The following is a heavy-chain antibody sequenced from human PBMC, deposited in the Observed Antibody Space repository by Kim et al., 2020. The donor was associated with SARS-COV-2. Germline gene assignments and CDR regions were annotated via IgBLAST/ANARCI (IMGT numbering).Heavy chain of an antibody. J-gene: IGHJ5*02. CDR2: INHSGST. Sequence: SETLSLTCAVYGGSFSGYYWSWIRQPPGKGLEWIGEINHSGSTNYNPSLKSRVTISVDTSKNQFSLKLSSVTAADTAVYYCARGVGDIVVVPAASIHYGWFDPWGQGTLVTVSS. CDR1: GGSFSGYY. V-gene: IGHV4-34*01. D-gene: IGHD2-2*01. CDR3: ARGVGDIVVVPAASIHYGWFDP.